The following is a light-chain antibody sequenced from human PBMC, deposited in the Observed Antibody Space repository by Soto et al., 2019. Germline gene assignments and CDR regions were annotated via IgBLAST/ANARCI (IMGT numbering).Light chain of an antibody. J-gene: IGKJ5*01. CDR2: AAS. V-gene: IGKV1-17*01. Sequence: DIQMTQSPSSLSASVGDRITITCRASQGIRNDLGWYQQKPGKAPKRLIYAASSLQSGVPSRFSGSGFGTDFTLTISSLQPEDSAIYYCQQADTFPITFGQGTRLEIK. CDR1: QGIRND. CDR3: QQADTFPIT.